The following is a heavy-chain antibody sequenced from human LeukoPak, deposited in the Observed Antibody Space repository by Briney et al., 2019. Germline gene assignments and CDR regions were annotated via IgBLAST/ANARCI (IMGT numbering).Heavy chain of an antibody. J-gene: IGHJ4*02. CDR2: IRGSNGDT. CDR3: VRDQEGFDY. CDR1: GYNFTSSG. V-gene: IGHV1-18*01. Sequence: ASVKVSCKASGYNFTSSGISWVRQAPGQGLEWMGWIRGSNGDTNYAQNLQGRVTVTTDTSTSTAYMELRSLRSDDTAVYYCVRDQEGFDYWGQGTLVTVSS.